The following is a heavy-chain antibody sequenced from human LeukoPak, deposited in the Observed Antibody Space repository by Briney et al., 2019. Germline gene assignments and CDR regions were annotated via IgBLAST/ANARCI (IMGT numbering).Heavy chain of an antibody. Sequence: GASVKVSCKASGGTFSSYAISWVRQAPGQGLEWMGGIIPIFGTANYAQKFQGRVTITADESTSTAYMELSSLRSEDTAVYYCASQIVVVPAAIYSGEYFQHWGQGTLVTVSS. CDR3: ASQIVVVPAAIYSGEYFQH. V-gene: IGHV1-69*13. J-gene: IGHJ1*01. CDR2: IIPIFGTA. CDR1: GGTFSSYA. D-gene: IGHD2-2*01.